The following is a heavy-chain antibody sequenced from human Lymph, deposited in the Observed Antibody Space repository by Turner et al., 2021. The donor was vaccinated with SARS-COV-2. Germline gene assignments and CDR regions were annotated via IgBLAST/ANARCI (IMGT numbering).Heavy chain of an antibody. CDR1: GFTFSSYA. CDR3: ARSSIAARSWFDP. V-gene: IGHV3-30-3*01. J-gene: IGHJ5*02. D-gene: IGHD6-6*01. Sequence: QVQLVESGGGVVQPGRSLRLSCAASGFTFSSYAMHWVRQAPGKGLEWVAVISYDVSNKYYADSVKGRFTISRDNSKNTLYLQMNSLRAEDTAVYYCARSSIAARSWFDPWGQGTLVTVSS. CDR2: ISYDVSNK.